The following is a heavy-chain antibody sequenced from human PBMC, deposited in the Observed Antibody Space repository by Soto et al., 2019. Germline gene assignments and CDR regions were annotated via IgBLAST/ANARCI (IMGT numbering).Heavy chain of an antibody. CDR1: GFTFSDYN. CDR2: IASRSNYI. J-gene: IGHJ6*02. V-gene: IGHV3-21*01. D-gene: IGHD2-21*01. CDR3: ARNRRIAVEMDV. Sequence: PGGSLRLSCVASGFTFSDYNMNWLRQIPGKGLEWVSSIASRSNYIYYADSLKGRFTVSRDNARNSLYLQVDNLRAEDTAVYYCARNRRIAVEMDVWGQGTTVT.